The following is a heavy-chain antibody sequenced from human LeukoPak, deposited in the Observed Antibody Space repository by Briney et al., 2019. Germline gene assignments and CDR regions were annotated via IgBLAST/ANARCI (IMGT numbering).Heavy chain of an antibody. V-gene: IGHV1-8*01. CDR2: MSPNSGDT. D-gene: IGHD6-13*01. CDR3: AIIPRAAAGPSARSPFHY. CDR1: GYTFTSYD. Sequence: VASVKVSCKASGYTFTSYDFNWVRQATGQRPEWMGWMSPNSGDTGYAQKFQDRVTMTRNTSISTAYMELSSLRAEDTAVYYCAIIPRAAAGPSARSPFHYWGQGTLVTVSS. J-gene: IGHJ4*02.